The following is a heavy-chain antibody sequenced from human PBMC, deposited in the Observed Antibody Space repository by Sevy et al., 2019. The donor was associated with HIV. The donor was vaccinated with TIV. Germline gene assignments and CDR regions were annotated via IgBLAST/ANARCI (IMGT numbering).Heavy chain of an antibody. CDR1: GYSISSGYY. Sequence: SETLSLTCTVSGYSISSGYYWGWIRQPPGKGLEWIGSIYHSGSTYYNPSLKSRVTISVDTSRNQFSLKLSSVTAADTAVYYCARVWGVRGVYYWYFDLWGRGTLVTVSS. CDR2: IYHSGST. CDR3: ARVWGVRGVYYWYFDL. V-gene: IGHV4-38-2*02. J-gene: IGHJ2*01. D-gene: IGHD3-10*01.